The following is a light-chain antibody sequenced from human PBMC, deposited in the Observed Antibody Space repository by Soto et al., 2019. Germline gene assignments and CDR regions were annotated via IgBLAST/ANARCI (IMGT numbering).Light chain of an antibody. V-gene: IGKV1-5*01. J-gene: IGKJ1*01. CDR1: QSINNW. CDR3: QQFDTSSGT. CDR2: AAS. Sequence: DIQMPQSPSTLSASLGDRVTITCRASQSINNWLAWYQQKPGKAPKLLIYAASSLQSGVPSRFSGSGSGTDFTLTVSRLEPEDFAVYYCQQFDTSSGTFGQGTKVDI.